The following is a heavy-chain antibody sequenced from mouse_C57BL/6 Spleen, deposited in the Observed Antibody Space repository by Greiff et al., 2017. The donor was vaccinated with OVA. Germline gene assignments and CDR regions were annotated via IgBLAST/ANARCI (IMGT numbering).Heavy chain of an antibody. CDR1: GYTFTDYY. Sequence: EVQLQQSGPELVKPGASVKISCKASGYTFTDYYMNWVKQSHGKSLEWIGDINPNNGGTSYNQKFKGKATLTVDKSSSTAYMELRSLTSEDSAVYYCARGGLGQGYYFDYWGQGTTLTVSS. J-gene: IGHJ2*01. D-gene: IGHD4-1*01. CDR2: INPNNGGT. V-gene: IGHV1-26*01. CDR3: ARGGLGQGYYFDY.